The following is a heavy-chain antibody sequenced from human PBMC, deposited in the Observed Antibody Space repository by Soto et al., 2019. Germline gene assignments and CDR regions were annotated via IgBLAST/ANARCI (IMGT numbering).Heavy chain of an antibody. Sequence: GGSLRLSCAASGFTFSSYAMSWVRQAPGKGLEWVSAISGSGGSTYYADSVKGRFTISRDNSKNTLYLQMNSLRAEDTAVYYCAKARGYSSGWLGYYYGMDVWGQGATVTVYS. V-gene: IGHV3-23*01. CDR1: GFTFSSYA. J-gene: IGHJ6*02. CDR2: ISGSGGST. CDR3: AKARGYSSGWLGYYYGMDV. D-gene: IGHD6-19*01.